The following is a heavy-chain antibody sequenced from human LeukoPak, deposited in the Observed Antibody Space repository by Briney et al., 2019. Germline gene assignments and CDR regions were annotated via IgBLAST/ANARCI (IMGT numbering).Heavy chain of an antibody. J-gene: IGHJ4*02. Sequence: ASVKVSCKASGYTFTGYYMHWVRQAPGQGLEWMGWINPNSRGTNYAQNFQDRVTMTRDTSIMTAYMELSRLRSDDTAVYYCARAISGYDNPPFDYWGQGTLVTVSS. CDR2: INPNSRGT. CDR3: ARAISGYDNPPFDY. CDR1: GYTFTGYY. V-gene: IGHV1-2*02. D-gene: IGHD5-12*01.